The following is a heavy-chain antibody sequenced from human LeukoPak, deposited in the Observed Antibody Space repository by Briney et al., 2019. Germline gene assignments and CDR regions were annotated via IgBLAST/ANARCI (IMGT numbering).Heavy chain of an antibody. CDR1: GGSISSDSYY. D-gene: IGHD3-10*01. V-gene: IGHV4-39*01. J-gene: IGHJ4*02. CDR2: IYYSGST. CDR3: VRRAYGSGSYPADY. Sequence: PSENLSLTCTVSGGSISSDSYYWGWIRQPPGKGLEWIGSIYYSGSTNYNPSLKSRVTISVDTSKNQFSLKLTSVTAADTSMYYCVRRAYGSGSYPADYWGQGTLVTVSS.